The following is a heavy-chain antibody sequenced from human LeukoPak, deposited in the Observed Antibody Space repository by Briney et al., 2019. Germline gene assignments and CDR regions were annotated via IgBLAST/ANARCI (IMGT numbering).Heavy chain of an antibody. CDR2: INPSGRT. D-gene: IGHD3-10*01. Sequence: SETLSLTCAVHGGSFSGYYWSWIRQPSGKGLEWIGEINPSGRTIYNPSLKSRVTISVDTSKNQFSLKLTSVTAADTAVYFCARQLYVSGSYYAPMDVWGKGTTVMISS. CDR3: ARQLYVSGSYYAPMDV. V-gene: IGHV4-34*01. CDR1: GGSFSGYY. J-gene: IGHJ6*03.